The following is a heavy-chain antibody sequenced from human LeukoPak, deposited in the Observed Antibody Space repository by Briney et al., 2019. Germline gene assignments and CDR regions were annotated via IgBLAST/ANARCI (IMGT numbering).Heavy chain of an antibody. Sequence: PSETLSLTCAVSGGSISSGGYSWSWIRQPPGKGLEWIGYIYHSGSTYYNPSLKSRVTISVDRSKNQFSLKLNSVTAADTAVYYCARSFSGYYYFDYWGQGTLVTVSS. CDR3: ARSFSGYYYFDY. V-gene: IGHV4-30-2*01. D-gene: IGHD3-22*01. CDR1: GGSISSGGYS. CDR2: IYHSGST. J-gene: IGHJ4*02.